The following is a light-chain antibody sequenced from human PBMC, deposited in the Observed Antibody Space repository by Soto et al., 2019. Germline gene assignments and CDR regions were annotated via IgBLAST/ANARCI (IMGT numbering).Light chain of an antibody. CDR3: QVWDSSSDLV. J-gene: IGLJ2*01. CDR1: NIGSKS. V-gene: IGLV3-21*04. CDR2: HDS. Sequence: SYELSQPPSVSVAPGKTARITCGGNNIGSKSVHWYQQKPGQAPVLVIYHDSDRPSGIPERFSGSNSGNTATLTISRVAAGDEADYYCQVWDSSSDLVFGGGTQLTVL.